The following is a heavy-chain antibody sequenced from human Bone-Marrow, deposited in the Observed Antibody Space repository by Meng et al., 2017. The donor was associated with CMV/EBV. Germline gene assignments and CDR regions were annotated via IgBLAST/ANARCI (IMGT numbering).Heavy chain of an antibody. D-gene: IGHD3-3*01. CDR2: IYYSGST. Sequence: GGECYWSWIRQPPGTGLEWIGYIYYSGSTYYNPSLKSRVTISVDTSKNQFSLKLSSVTAADTAVYYCARVLKGRFLEWPLPGVYFDYWGQGTLVTVSS. V-gene: IGHV4-30-4*01. CDR1: GGECY. CDR3: ARVLKGRFLEWPLPGVYFDY. J-gene: IGHJ4*02.